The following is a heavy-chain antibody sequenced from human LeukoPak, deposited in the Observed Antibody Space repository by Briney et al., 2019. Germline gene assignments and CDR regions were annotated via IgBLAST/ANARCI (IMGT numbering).Heavy chain of an antibody. CDR2: INPDSGGP. CDR1: GYTFTSYD. J-gene: IGHJ4*02. D-gene: IGHD3-10*01. V-gene: IGHV1-2*06. CDR3: ARDRGKVANDY. Sequence: ASVKVSCKASGYTFTSYDINWVRQAPGQGLEWMGRINPDSGGPNYAHKFQGRVTMTRDTSISTAYMDLSRLTSDDTAVYFCARDRGKVANDYWGQGTLVIVSS.